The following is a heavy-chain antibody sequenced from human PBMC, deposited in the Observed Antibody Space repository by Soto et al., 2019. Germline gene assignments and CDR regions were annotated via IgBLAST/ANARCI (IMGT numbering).Heavy chain of an antibody. CDR2: IYYSGST. Sequence: PSETLSLTCTVSGGSISSSSYYWGWIRQPPGKGLEWIGSIYYSGSTYYNPSLKSRVTISVDTSKNQFSLKLSSVTAADTAVYYCARQVSGWYETTFYYYYGMDVWGQGTTVT. J-gene: IGHJ6*02. CDR3: ARQVSGWYETTFYYYYGMDV. V-gene: IGHV4-39*01. D-gene: IGHD6-19*01. CDR1: GGSISSSSYY.